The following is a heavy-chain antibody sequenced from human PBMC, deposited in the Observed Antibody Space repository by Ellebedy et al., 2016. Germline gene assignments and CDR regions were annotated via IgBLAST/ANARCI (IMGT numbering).Heavy chain of an antibody. CDR2: ISSSSSTI. CDR1: GFTFSSYS. V-gene: IGHV3-48*04. D-gene: IGHD3-22*01. CDR3: ARGSWYYDSSGYYYFDY. J-gene: IGHJ4*02. Sequence: GGSLRLXXAASGFTFSSYSMNWVRQAPGKGLEWVSYISSSSSTIYYADSVKGRFTISRDNAKNSLYLQMNSLRAEDTAVYYCARGSWYYDSSGYYYFDYWGQGTLVTVSS.